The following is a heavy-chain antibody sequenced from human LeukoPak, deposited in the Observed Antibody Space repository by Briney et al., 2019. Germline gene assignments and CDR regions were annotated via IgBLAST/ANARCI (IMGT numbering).Heavy chain of an antibody. CDR3: ARDWLAGNPYNAFDL. D-gene: IGHD3-22*01. J-gene: IGHJ3*01. CDR2: IKEGGSEE. CDR1: GFTFNSYW. V-gene: IGHV3-7*01. Sequence: GGSLRLSCAASGFTFNSYWMSWVRQAPGKGLERVANIKEGGSEEYYVDSVKGRFSISRDNAKNSLYLQMNSLRAEDTAVYYCARDWLAGNPYNAFDLWGKGTMVTVSS.